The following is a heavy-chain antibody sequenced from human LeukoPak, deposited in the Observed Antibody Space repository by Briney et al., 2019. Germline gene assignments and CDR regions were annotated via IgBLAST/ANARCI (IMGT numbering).Heavy chain of an antibody. Sequence: ASVKVSCKASGYTFTNHYIHWVRQAPGQGLEWMGIINPSGGSTTYAQKFQGRVTMTRNTSTSTVYMGLSSLRSEDTAVYYCARGDSMAPYYWGQGTLVAVSS. CDR1: GYTFTNHY. J-gene: IGHJ4*02. V-gene: IGHV1-46*01. CDR3: ARGDSMAPYY. CDR2: INPSGGST. D-gene: IGHD2-21*02.